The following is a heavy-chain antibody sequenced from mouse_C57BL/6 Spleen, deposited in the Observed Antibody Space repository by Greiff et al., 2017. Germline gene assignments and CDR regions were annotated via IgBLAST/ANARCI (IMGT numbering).Heavy chain of an antibody. CDR2: IDPSDSYT. CDR1: GYTFTSYW. D-gene: IGHD4-1*01. CDR3: ARGAGTGEDY. V-gene: IGHV1-69*01. J-gene: IGHJ2*01. Sequence: QVQLQQPGAELVMPGASVKLSCKASGYTFTSYWMHWVKQRPGQGLEWIGEIDPSDSYTNYNQKFKGKSTLTVDKSSSTAYMQLSSLTSEDSAVYYCARGAGTGEDYWGQGTTLTVSS.